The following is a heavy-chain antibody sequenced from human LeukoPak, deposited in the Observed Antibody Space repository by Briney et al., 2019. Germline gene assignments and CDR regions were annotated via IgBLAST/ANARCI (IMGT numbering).Heavy chain of an antibody. Sequence: ASVKVSCKASGYIFTDYGISWVRQAPGQGLEWMGWISAYNGNTNYAQKFQGRFTMTTDTPTTTAYMELRSLRFDDTAVYYCARDHGPSIAALEAVAPWGQGTLVTVSS. CDR3: ARDHGPSIAALEAVAP. V-gene: IGHV1-18*01. CDR2: ISAYNGNT. D-gene: IGHD6-6*01. J-gene: IGHJ5*02. CDR1: GYIFTDYG.